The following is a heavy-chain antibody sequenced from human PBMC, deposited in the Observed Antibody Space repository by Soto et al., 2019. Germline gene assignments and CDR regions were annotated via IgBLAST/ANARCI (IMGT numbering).Heavy chain of an antibody. V-gene: IGHV4-59*01. CDR1: GGSISSYY. Sequence: QVQLQESGPGLVKPSETLSLTCTVSGGSISSYYWSWIRQPPGKGLEWIGYIYYSGSTNYNPSLKSRVTISVDTSKNQFSLKLSSVTAADTAVYYCATAPSRSYGMDVWGQGTTVTVSS. CDR2: IYYSGST. D-gene: IGHD3-9*01. J-gene: IGHJ6*02. CDR3: ATAPSRSYGMDV.